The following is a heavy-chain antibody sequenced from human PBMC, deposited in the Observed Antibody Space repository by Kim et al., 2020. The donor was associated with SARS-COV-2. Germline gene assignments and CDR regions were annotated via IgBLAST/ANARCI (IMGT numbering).Heavy chain of an antibody. Sequence: GGSLRLSCAASGFTFSNAWMSWVRQAPGKGLEWVGRIKSKTDGGTTDYAAPVKGRFTISRDDSKNTLYLQMNSLKTEDTAVYYCTTFFQGFPPYYYGMDVWGQGTTVTVSS. V-gene: IGHV3-15*01. J-gene: IGHJ6*02. D-gene: IGHD3-10*01. CDR1: GFTFSNAW. CDR2: IKSKTDGGTT. CDR3: TTFFQGFPPYYYGMDV.